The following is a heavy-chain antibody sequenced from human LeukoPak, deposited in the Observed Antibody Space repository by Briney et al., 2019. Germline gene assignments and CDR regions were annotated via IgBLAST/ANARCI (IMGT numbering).Heavy chain of an antibody. CDR2: IYPGDSDT. V-gene: IGHV5-51*01. J-gene: IGHJ6*03. CDR1: GYSFTSYW. CDR3: AMSNYYGSGRHLYYYYMDV. D-gene: IGHD3-10*01. Sequence: GESLKISCKGSGYSFTSYWIGWERQMPGKGLEWMGIIYPGDSDTRYSPSFQGQVTISADKSISTAYLQWSSLKASDTAMYYCAMSNYYGSGRHLYYYYMDVWGKGTTVTVSS.